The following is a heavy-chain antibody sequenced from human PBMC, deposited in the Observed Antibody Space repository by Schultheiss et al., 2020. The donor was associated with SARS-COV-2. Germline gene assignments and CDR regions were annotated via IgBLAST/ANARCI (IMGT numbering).Heavy chain of an antibody. V-gene: IGHV4-59*01. CDR2: IYYSGST. CDR3: ARGRDPYYTYGMAV. Sequence: SETLSLTCAVYGGSFSGYYWTWIRQSPGKGLEWIGYIYYSGSTNYNPSVKSRVTMSVDKSKNQFSLKLSSVTAADTAVYYCARGRDPYYTYGMAVWGQGTTVTVSS. CDR1: GGSFSGYY. D-gene: IGHD5-24*01. J-gene: IGHJ6*02.